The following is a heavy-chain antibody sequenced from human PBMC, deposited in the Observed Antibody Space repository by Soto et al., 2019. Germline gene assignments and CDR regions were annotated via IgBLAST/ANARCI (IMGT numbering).Heavy chain of an antibody. J-gene: IGHJ6*02. CDR1: GYTFTSYD. CDR2: MDPNSGST. D-gene: IGHD3-3*01. V-gene: IGHV1-8*01. Sequence: GASVKVSCKASGYTFTSYDINWVRQAPGQGLEWLGWMDPNSGSTGYAQNFQGRVTMTRNISINTAHMELSSLRSEDTAVHYCARERKLDFWRKGLDVWGHGTTDTVS. CDR3: ARERKLDFWRKGLDV.